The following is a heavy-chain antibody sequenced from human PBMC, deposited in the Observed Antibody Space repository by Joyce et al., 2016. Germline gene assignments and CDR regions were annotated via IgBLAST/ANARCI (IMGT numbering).Heavy chain of an antibody. V-gene: IGHV1-18*01. J-gene: IGHJ4*02. D-gene: IGHD1-26*01. CDR2: INAYNGHT. CDR1: GYIFTDHA. CDR3: ARGERVIPLDY. Sequence: QVQLVQSGAEVKKPGASVKVSCTASGYIFTDHAITWVRQAPGQGLEWMGRINAYNGHTQYAEKFQGRVTRTTDTATTTAYMELRSLTSDDTSFYYCARGERVIPLDYWGQGTLVTVSS.